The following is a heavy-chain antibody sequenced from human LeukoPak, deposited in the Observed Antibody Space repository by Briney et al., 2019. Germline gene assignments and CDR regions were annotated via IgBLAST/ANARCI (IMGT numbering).Heavy chain of an antibody. J-gene: IGHJ3*02. V-gene: IGHV4-4*07. CDR1: GGSISSYY. CDR2: IYTSGST. CDR3: ARHIHTGGYSYGYPDAFDI. D-gene: IGHD5-18*01. Sequence: SETLSLTCTVSGGSISSYYWSWIRQPAGKGLEWIGRIYTSGSTNYNPSLKSRVTMSVDTSKNQFSLKLSSVTAADTAVYYCARHIHTGGYSYGYPDAFDIWGQGTMVTVSS.